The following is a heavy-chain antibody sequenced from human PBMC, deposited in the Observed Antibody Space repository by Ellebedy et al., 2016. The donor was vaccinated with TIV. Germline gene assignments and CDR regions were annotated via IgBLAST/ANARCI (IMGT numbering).Heavy chain of an antibody. Sequence: GGSLRLSCAASGFTFDDYTMHWVRQAPGKGLEWVSLISWDGGSPYYADSVKGRFTISRDNSKNSLYLQMNSLRTEDTALYYCAKDIGVGAYDSSGYWDAFDIWGQGTMVTVSS. CDR2: ISWDGGSP. J-gene: IGHJ3*02. CDR1: GFTFDDYT. CDR3: AKDIGVGAYDSSGYWDAFDI. V-gene: IGHV3-43*01. D-gene: IGHD3-22*01.